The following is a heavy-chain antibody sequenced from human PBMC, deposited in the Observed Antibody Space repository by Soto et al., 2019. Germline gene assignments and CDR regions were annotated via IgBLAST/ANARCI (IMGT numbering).Heavy chain of an antibody. Sequence: QVQLQESGPGLVKPSETLSLTCTVSGDSISSYYWSWIRQPPGKGLEWIGYSHENGTTNYNPSLKSRVTISVDTSKNQSSLRLNSVTAADTAVYYCARRDSQFVYWGQGTLVTVSS. V-gene: IGHV4-59*08. J-gene: IGHJ4*02. CDR1: GDSISSYY. D-gene: IGHD2-21*02. CDR3: ARRDSQFVY. CDR2: SHENGTT.